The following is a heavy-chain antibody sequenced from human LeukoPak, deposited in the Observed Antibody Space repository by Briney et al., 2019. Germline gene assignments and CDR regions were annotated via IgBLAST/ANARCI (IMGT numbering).Heavy chain of an antibody. CDR3: ARDRTGYIGYEGDPFDI. CDR1: GGSFSSHY. CDR2: IHTSGCT. J-gene: IGHJ3*02. V-gene: IGHV4-4*07. D-gene: IGHD5-12*01. Sequence: SVALSLTCIVSGGSFSSHYWSWIRQSAGKGPEWIGRIHTSGCTNYNPSLRCRLTMSVDTSKNQFSLKLTSVTAADTAVYYCARDRTGYIGYEGDPFDIWGQGTMVTVSS.